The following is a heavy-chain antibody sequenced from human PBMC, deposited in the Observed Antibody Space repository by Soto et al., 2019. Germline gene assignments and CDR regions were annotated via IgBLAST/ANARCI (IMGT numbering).Heavy chain of an antibody. CDR1: GFTFSSYG. Sequence: QVQLVESGGGVVQPGRSLRLSCAASGFTFSSYGMHWVRQAPGKGLECVAVIWYDGSNKYYADSVKGRFTISRDNSKNTLYLQMNSLRAEDTAVYYCAREGTAMALYYFDYWGQGTLVTVSS. V-gene: IGHV3-33*01. D-gene: IGHD5-18*01. CDR2: IWYDGSNK. CDR3: AREGTAMALYYFDY. J-gene: IGHJ4*02.